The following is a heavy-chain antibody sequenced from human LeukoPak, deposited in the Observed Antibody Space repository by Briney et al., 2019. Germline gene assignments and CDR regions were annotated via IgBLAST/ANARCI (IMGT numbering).Heavy chain of an antibody. Sequence: ASVKVSYKASGYTFTDYYMHWVRQAPGQGLEWMGWINPNSGGTNYAQKFQDRVTMTRDTSISTAYMELSRLRSDDTAVYYCARVLTRQQIRLPGKWGQGTLVTVSS. V-gene: IGHV1-2*02. CDR3: ARVLTRQQIRLPGK. D-gene: IGHD5-12*01. CDR1: GYTFTDYY. CDR2: INPNSGGT. J-gene: IGHJ4*02.